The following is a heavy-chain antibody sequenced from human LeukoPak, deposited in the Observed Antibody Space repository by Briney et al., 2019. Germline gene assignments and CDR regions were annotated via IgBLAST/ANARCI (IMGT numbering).Heavy chain of an antibody. CDR2: INPSGGST. J-gene: IGHJ6*02. Sequence: ASVKVSCKASGYTFTSYYMHWVRQAPGQGLEWMGIINPSGGSTSYAQKFQGRVTMTRDTSTSTVYMELSSLRSEDTAVYYCASGVEAVTTSGYYYYGMDVWGQGTTVTVSS. CDR1: GYTFTSYY. V-gene: IGHV1-46*01. CDR3: ASGVEAVTTSGYYYYGMDV. D-gene: IGHD4-17*01.